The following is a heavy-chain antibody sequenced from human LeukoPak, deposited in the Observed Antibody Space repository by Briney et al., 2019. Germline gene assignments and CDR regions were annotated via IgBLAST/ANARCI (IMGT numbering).Heavy chain of an antibody. CDR2: IKQDGGEI. V-gene: IGHV3-7*01. Sequence: GGSLRLSCAASGFTFSRYWMSWVRQAPGKGLEWVANIKQDGGEIYYVDSVKGRFTISRDNAKNSLYLQMNSLRAEDTAVYYCARAISEESVWGQGTLVTVSS. CDR3: ARAISEESV. CDR1: GFTFSRYW. J-gene: IGHJ4*02. D-gene: IGHD3-10*01.